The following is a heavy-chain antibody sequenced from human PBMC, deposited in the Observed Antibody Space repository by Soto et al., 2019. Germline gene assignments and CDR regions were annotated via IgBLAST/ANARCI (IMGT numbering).Heavy chain of an antibody. CDR3: AKERTPKYDIYYRGSDH. V-gene: IGHV3-23*01. Sequence: EVQLLESGGALVEPGGSLRLSCAASGFSFSDYAVTWVRQAPGKGLEWVSVIGVYDNNTYYADSVKGRFTISRDTSKNTLYLQMSSLRAEDTAVYYCAKERTPKYDIYYRGSDHWGRGTLVTVSS. D-gene: IGHD3-10*01. J-gene: IGHJ4*02. CDR2: IGVYDNNT. CDR1: GFSFSDYA.